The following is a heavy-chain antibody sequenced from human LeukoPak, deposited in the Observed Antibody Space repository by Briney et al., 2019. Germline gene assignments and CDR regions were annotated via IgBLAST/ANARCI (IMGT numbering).Heavy chain of an antibody. D-gene: IGHD2-8*01. V-gene: IGHV3-21*01. Sequence: PGGSLSLSCAASGFTFSSYSMNWVRQAPGKGLEWVSSISSSSSYIYYADSVKGRFTISRDNAKNSLYLQMNSLRAEDTAVYYCAREGMLGFDYWGQGTLVTVSS. CDR1: GFTFSSYS. CDR2: ISSSSSYI. CDR3: AREGMLGFDY. J-gene: IGHJ4*02.